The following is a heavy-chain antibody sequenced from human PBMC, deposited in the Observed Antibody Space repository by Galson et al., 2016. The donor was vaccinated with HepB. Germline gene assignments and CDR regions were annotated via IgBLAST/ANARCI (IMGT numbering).Heavy chain of an antibody. V-gene: IGHV4-61*02. CDR1: GDSVSSGSYF. CDR2: VYTTGIT. Sequence: TLSLTCSVSGDSVSSGSYFWSWIRQPAGKGLEWIGRVYTTGITKYNPSLASRVTISADTSKNQFSLKLTSLTAADTAVYYCARENWGYWYFDLWGRGAVVTVSS. CDR3: ARENWGYWYFDL. J-gene: IGHJ2*01. D-gene: IGHD7-27*01.